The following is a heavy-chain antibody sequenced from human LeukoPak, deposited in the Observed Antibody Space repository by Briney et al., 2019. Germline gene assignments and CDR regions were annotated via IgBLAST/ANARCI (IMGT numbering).Heavy chain of an antibody. CDR3: ASSSGYLYFDY. J-gene: IGHJ4*02. D-gene: IGHD3-22*01. Sequence: PSETLSLTCAVYGGSFSGYYWSWIRQPPGKGLEWIGEINHSGSTNYNPSLKSRVTISVDTSKNQFSLKLSSVTAADTAVYYCASSSGYLYFDYWGQGTLVTVFS. CDR1: GGSFSGYY. CDR2: INHSGST. V-gene: IGHV4-34*01.